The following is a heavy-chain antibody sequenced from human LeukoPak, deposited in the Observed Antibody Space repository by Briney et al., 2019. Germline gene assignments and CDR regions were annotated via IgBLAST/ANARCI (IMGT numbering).Heavy chain of an antibody. CDR2: INEGGEDT. CDR3: AKSGWLDN. J-gene: IGHJ4*02. D-gene: IGHD6-19*01. V-gene: IGHV3-23*01. Sequence: GGSLRLSCAASGFTFSIIGMSWVRQAPGKGLEWVSTINEGGEDTYYANSVKGRFTVSRDNSRNTSYLQMNSLRVEDTAVYYCAKSGWLDNLGQGTLVTVSS. CDR1: GFTFSIIG.